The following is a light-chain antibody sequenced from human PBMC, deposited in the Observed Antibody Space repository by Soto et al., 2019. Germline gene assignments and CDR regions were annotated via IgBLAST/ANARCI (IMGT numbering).Light chain of an antibody. CDR3: STYAASNNFYFV. J-gene: IGLJ3*02. CDR1: SSDVGGYNY. CDR2: EVT. Sequence: QSALTQPPSASGSPGQSVTISCTGTSSDVGGYNYVSWYQQYPGRAPKLMIYEVTKRPSGVPDRFSGSKSGNTASLPVSGLQDEDEADYYCSTYAASNNFYFVFGGGTKLTVL. V-gene: IGLV2-8*01.